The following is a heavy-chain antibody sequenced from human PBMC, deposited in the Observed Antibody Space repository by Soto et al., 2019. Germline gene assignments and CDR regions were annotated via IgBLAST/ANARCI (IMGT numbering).Heavy chain of an antibody. CDR3: ARVHLGELSFFDY. J-gene: IGHJ4*02. CDR2: ISSSSYI. V-gene: IGHV3-21*01. Sequence: GCLRLSCAASGFTFSSYSMNWVRQAPGKGLEWVSSISSSSYIYYADSVKGRFTISRDNAKNSLYLQMNSLRAEDTAVYYCARVHLGELSFFDYWGQGTLVTVSS. D-gene: IGHD3-16*02. CDR1: GFTFSSYS.